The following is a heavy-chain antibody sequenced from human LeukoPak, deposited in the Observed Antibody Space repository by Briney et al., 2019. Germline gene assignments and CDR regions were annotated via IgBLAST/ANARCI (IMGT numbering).Heavy chain of an antibody. CDR2: ISSSSSYI. D-gene: IGHD3-16*01. CDR1: GFTFSSYS. Sequence: PGGSLRLSCAASGFTFSSYSMNWVRQAPGKGLEWISSISSSSSYIYYADSVKGRFTISRDNAKNSLYLQMNSLRAEDTAVYYCARNPFMAATALGGWGQGTLVTVSS. J-gene: IGHJ4*02. V-gene: IGHV3-21*01. CDR3: ARNPFMAATALGG.